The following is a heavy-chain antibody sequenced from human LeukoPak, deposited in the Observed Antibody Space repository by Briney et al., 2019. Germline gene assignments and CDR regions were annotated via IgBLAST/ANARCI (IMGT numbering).Heavy chain of an antibody. Sequence: TGGSLRLSCAASGFTFSTSSMNWVRQAPGKRLERVAYISSSSRNIQYADSVKGRFTISRDNAKISLYLQMNSLRVEDTAVYYCARDRSYGSFDYWGQGTLVTVSS. D-gene: IGHD5-18*01. CDR3: ARDRSYGSFDY. J-gene: IGHJ4*02. CDR1: GFTFSTSS. CDR2: ISSSSRNI. V-gene: IGHV3-48*01.